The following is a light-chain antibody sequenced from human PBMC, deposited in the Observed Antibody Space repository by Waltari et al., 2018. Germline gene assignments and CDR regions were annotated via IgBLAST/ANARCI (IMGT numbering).Light chain of an antibody. Sequence: IVLTQSPVTLSLSPGERATLSCKASESVSNYLACDQQKPSQAPRLLIYDALKRATGIPVRFSGSGSGTDFTLTISSLEPEDFAVYYCQQGYKRRTFGGGTNVEIK. V-gene: IGKV3-11*01. CDR1: ESVSNY. J-gene: IGKJ4*01. CDR2: DAL. CDR3: QQGYKRRT.